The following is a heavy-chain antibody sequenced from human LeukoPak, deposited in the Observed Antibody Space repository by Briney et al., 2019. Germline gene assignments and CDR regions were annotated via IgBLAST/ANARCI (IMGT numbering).Heavy chain of an antibody. CDR1: GFTVSSNY. CDR2: IYSGDNT. D-gene: IGHD3-16*01. CDR3: AKDERYACSN. J-gene: IGHJ4*02. V-gene: IGHV3-66*01. Sequence: PGGSLRLSCAASGFTVSSNYMSWVRQAPGKGLEWVSVIYSGDNTYYADSVKGRFTISRDNSKNTLYLQMNSLRTEDTAVYYCAKDERYACSNWGQGTLVTVSS.